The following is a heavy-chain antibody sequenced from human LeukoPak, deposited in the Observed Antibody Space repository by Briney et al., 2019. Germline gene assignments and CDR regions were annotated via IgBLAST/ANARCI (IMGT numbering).Heavy chain of an antibody. CDR3: AKDLTTGYYDILTGYYNGNWFDP. D-gene: IGHD3-9*01. CDR2: ISGSGGST. V-gene: IGHV3-23*01. J-gene: IGHJ5*02. Sequence: GGSLRLSCAASGFTFSSYAMSWVRQAPGKGLEWVSAISGSGGSTYYAGSVKGRFTISRDNSKNTLYLQMNSLRAEDTAVYYCAKDLTTGYYDILTGYYNGNWFDPWGQGTLVTVSS. CDR1: GFTFSSYA.